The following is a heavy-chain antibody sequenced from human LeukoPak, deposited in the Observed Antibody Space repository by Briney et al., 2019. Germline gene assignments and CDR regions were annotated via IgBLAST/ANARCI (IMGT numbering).Heavy chain of an antibody. D-gene: IGHD6-19*01. J-gene: IGHJ4*02. CDR2: ISYDGSNK. CDR3: AKDATKLSSGWHDY. Sequence: PGGPLRLSCAASGFTFSSYGMHWVRQAPGKGLEWVAVISYDGSNKYYADSVKGRFTISRDNSKNTLYLQMNSLRAEDTAVYYCAKDATKLSSGWHDYWGQGTLVTVSS. CDR1: GFTFSSYG. V-gene: IGHV3-30*18.